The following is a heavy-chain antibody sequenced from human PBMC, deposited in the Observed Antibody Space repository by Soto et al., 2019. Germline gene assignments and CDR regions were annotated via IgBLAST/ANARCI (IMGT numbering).Heavy chain of an antibody. J-gene: IGHJ6*03. D-gene: IGHD3-3*01. Sequence: PSETLSLTCTVSGGSISSYYWSWIRQPPGKGLEWIGYIYYSGSTNYNPSLKSRVTISVDTSKNQFSLKLSSVTAADTAVYYCAREVNAWDSTYYDFWSGFRPSYMDVWGKGTTVTVSS. V-gene: IGHV4-59*01. CDR1: GGSISSYY. CDR2: IYYSGST. CDR3: AREVNAWDSTYYDFWSGFRPSYMDV.